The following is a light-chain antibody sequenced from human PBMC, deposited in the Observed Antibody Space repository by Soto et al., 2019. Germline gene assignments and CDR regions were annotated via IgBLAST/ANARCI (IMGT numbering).Light chain of an antibody. CDR1: QSVSSN. Sequence: EIVMTQSPATRSVSPGERATLSGRASQSVSSNLASYQHKPGQAPRLLIYGASTRATGIPDRFSGSGSGTEFTLTISSLQSEDFAVYYCKQYNNWPPYTFAQGNKEELK. CDR2: GAS. CDR3: KQYNNWPPYT. V-gene: IGKV3-15*01. J-gene: IGKJ1*01.